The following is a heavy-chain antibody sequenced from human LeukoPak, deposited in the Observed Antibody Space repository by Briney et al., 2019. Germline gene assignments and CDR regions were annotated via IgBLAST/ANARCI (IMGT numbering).Heavy chain of an antibody. CDR2: INHSGST. Sequence: SETLSLTCAVYGGSFSGYYWSWIRQPPGKGLEWIGEINHSGSTNYNPSLKSRVTISVETSKNQFSLKLSSVTAADTAVYYCARFIRRGPGYSYGSAWFDPWGQGTLVTVSS. CDR3: ARFIRRGPGYSYGSAWFDP. J-gene: IGHJ5*02. V-gene: IGHV4-34*01. CDR1: GGSFSGYY. D-gene: IGHD5-18*01.